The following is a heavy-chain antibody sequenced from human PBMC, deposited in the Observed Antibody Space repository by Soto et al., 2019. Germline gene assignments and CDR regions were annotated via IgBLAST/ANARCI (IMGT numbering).Heavy chain of an antibody. CDR1: GGTFSNYA. CDR3: ARPVEMATISRSYLFC. V-gene: IGHV1-69*01. CDR2: IIPLFGTA. Sequence: QVQLVQSGAEVTKPGSSVKVSCKASGGTFSNYAINWVRQAPGQRLEWMGGIIPLFGTANYAQKFQGRVTITADESTSTADLGLSSLRSEDTAVYYCARPVEMATISRSYLFCWGQGTLVTVSS. J-gene: IGHJ4*02. D-gene: IGHD5-12*01.